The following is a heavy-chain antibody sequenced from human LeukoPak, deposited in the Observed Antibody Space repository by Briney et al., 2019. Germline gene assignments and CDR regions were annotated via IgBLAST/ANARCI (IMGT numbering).Heavy chain of an antibody. Sequence: GGSLRLSCVASGFILSSYGMHWVRQAPGKGLEWMAYISYDGNKNYYADSVKGRFTVSRDNSENTIYLQVSSLRPDDTAIYYCARDRGGWYKDALDVWGQGTVVTVSP. CDR2: ISYDGNKN. CDR3: ARDRGGWYKDALDV. J-gene: IGHJ3*01. D-gene: IGHD6-19*01. CDR1: GFILSSYG. V-gene: IGHV3-33*05.